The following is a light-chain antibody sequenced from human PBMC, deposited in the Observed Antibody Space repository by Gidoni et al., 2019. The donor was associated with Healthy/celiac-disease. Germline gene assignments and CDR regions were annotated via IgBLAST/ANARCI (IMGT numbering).Light chain of an antibody. V-gene: IGKV1-39*01. CDR1: QSISSY. CDR2: AAS. J-gene: IGKJ5*01. CDR3: QQSYSTPT. Sequence: DIQMTQSPSSLSASVGDRVTITCRASQSISSYLNWYQQKPGKAPNILSYAASRLQSGVPSRFRGSGSWTDFTLTISSLQPEDFATYYCQQSYSTPTFXXXTRLEIK.